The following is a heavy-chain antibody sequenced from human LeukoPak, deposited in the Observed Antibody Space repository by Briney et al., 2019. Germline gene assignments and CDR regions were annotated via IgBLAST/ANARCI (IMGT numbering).Heavy chain of an antibody. J-gene: IGHJ6*03. CDR2: IRYDGSNK. D-gene: IGHD5-12*01. Sequence: GGSLRLSCAASGFTFSSYGMHWVRQAPGKGLEWVAFIRYDGSNKYYADSVKGRFTISRDNSKNTLYLQMNSLRAEDTAVYYCAKDSGGYLYYYYMDVWGKGTTVTVSS. CDR3: AKDSGGYLYYYYMDV. V-gene: IGHV3-30*02. CDR1: GFTFSSYG.